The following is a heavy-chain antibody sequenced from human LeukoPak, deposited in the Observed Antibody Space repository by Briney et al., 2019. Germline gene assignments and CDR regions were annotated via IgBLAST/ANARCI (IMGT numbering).Heavy chain of an antibody. D-gene: IGHD6-19*01. Sequence: GGSLRLSCAASGFTFSSYGMHWVRQAPGKGLEWVAVIWYDGSNKYYADSVKGRFAISRDNSKNTLYLQMNSLRAEDTAVYYCARDQWLGESYFDYWGQGTLVTVSS. V-gene: IGHV3-33*01. CDR3: ARDQWLGESYFDY. CDR2: IWYDGSNK. CDR1: GFTFSSYG. J-gene: IGHJ4*02.